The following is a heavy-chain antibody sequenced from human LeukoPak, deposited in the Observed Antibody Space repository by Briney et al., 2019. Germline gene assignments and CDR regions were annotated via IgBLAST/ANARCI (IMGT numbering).Heavy chain of an antibody. V-gene: IGHV4-59*08. J-gene: IGHJ6*02. CDR1: GGSISGHY. CDR2: IYYSGST. Sequence: PSETLSLTCTGSGGSISGHYWTWIRQAPGKGLEWIWYIYYSGSTNSKPSLKSRVTMSVDTSKNQFSLKLSSVTAADTAVYYCARMYADLYYYGMEVWGQGTTVTVSS. D-gene: IGHD2-8*01. CDR3: ARMYADLYYYGMEV.